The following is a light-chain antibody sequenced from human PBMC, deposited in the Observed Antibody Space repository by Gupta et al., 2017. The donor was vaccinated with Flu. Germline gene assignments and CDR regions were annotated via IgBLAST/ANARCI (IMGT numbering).Light chain of an antibody. CDR2: EVS. V-gene: IGLV2-14*01. CDR1: SSDIGGYDY. Sequence: QSALTQPASVSGSPGQSIAIACTGTSSDIGGYDYVSWYQQHPGNAPKLLLFEVSRRPAGISDRFSGSRSGTTASLTISGLLAEDEAFYYCSSYKNTNNVFVFGGGTKLTVL. CDR3: SSYKNTNNVFV. J-gene: IGLJ2*01.